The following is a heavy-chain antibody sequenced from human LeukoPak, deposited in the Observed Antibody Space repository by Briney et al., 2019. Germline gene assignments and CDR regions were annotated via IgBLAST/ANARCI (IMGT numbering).Heavy chain of an antibody. D-gene: IGHD3-16*01. Sequence: GGSLRLSCAASAFTFSSYAMSCVREAPGEGLEWVSSTSASGGSTYYADSVKGRFTISRDNSKNTLYLQLNSLRAEDTAVYYCAKRGYVSPEEYFQHWGQGTLVTVSS. V-gene: IGHV3-23*01. J-gene: IGHJ1*01. CDR2: TSASGGST. CDR3: AKRGYVSPEEYFQH. CDR1: AFTFSSYA.